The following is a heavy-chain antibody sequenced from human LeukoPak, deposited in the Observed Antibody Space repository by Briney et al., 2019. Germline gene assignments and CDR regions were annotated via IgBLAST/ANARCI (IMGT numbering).Heavy chain of an antibody. J-gene: IGHJ4*02. Sequence: GGSLRLSCAAPGFTFRKFVMNWVRQVPGKGLEWVATIGSSSDTYYTDSVRSRFTISRDNSKSTLYLQMDSLRADDTAVYYCATRGDNWGPFDFWGQGTLVTVSS. CDR3: ATRGDNWGPFDF. CDR2: IGSSSDT. CDR1: GFTFRKFV. V-gene: IGHV3-23*05. D-gene: IGHD7-27*01.